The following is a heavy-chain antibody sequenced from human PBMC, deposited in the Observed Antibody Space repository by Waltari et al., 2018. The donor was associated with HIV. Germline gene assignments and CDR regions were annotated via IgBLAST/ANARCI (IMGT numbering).Heavy chain of an antibody. Sequence: QVQLQQWGAGLLKPSETLSLTCAVYGGSFSGYYWSWIRQPPGKGLEWIGEINHSGSTNYNPSLKSRVTISVDTSKNQFSLKLSSVTAADTVVYYCARSRSSTSCYGYWGQGTLVTVSS. D-gene: IGHD2-2*01. CDR1: GGSFSGYY. V-gene: IGHV4-34*01. J-gene: IGHJ4*02. CDR3: ARSRSSTSCYGY. CDR2: INHSGST.